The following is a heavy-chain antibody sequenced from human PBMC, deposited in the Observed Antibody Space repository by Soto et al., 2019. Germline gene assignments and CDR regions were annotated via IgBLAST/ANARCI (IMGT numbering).Heavy chain of an antibody. J-gene: IGHJ4*02. CDR1: GFDFDDHA. CDR3: TRDTFPTITTVDF. D-gene: IGHD4-4*01. Sequence: EVQLVESGGGLVQPGRSLRLSCVGSGFDFDDHAMSWVRQAPGKGLEWVSGISWNGAFTGYANSVRGRFTISRDDAKNSLFLQMNSLRPEDTAFYYCTRDTFPTITTVDFWGQGTLVTVSP. V-gene: IGHV3-9*01. CDR2: ISWNGAFT.